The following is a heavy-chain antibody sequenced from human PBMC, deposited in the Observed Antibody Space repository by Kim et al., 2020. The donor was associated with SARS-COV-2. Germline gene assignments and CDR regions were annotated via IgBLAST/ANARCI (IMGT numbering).Heavy chain of an antibody. V-gene: IGHV3-48*02. J-gene: IGHJ4*02. Sequence: VSVKGPFTIPRDHAKNSLYLQMHSLRDEDTSVYYCAREPLGWEPRDYFDSWGQGTLVTVSS. CDR3: AREPLGWEPRDYFDS. D-gene: IGHD1-26*01.